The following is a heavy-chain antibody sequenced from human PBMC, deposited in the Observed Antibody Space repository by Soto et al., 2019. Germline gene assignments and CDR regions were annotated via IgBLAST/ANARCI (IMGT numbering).Heavy chain of an antibody. CDR3: SRENVPGVVIMRLAWFVP. CDR2: ISSSSSYI. J-gene: IGHJ5*02. V-gene: IGHV3-21*01. D-gene: IGHD3-3*01. CDR1: GFTFSSYS. Sequence: EVQLVESGGGLVKPGGSLRLSCAASGFTFSSYSMNWVRQAPGKGLEWVSSISSSSSYIYYADSVKGRFTISRDNAKNSVYLQMNSLGAEDTAVYYCSRENVPGVVIMRLAWFVPWGQGTLVTVSS.